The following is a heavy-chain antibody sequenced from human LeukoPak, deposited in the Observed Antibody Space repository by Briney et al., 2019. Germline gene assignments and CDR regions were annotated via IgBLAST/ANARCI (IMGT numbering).Heavy chain of an antibody. CDR1: GGSVSSGSYY. CDR3: ASLGARDYGDYVVEAIDY. Sequence: PSETLSLTCTVSGGSVSSGSYYWSWIRQPPGKGLEWIGYMYYSGSTNYNPSLKSRVTISVDTSKNQFSLKLSSVTAADTAVYYCASLGARDYGDYVVEAIDYWGQGTLVTVSS. CDR2: MYYSGST. V-gene: IGHV4-61*01. J-gene: IGHJ4*02. D-gene: IGHD4-17*01.